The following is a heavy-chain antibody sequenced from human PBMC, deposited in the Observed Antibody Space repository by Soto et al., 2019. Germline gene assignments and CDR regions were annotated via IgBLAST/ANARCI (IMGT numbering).Heavy chain of an antibody. V-gene: IGHV1-2*04. CDR1: GYTFTGYY. D-gene: IGHD6-13*01. Sequence: ASVKVSCKASGYTFTGYYMHWVRQAPGQGLEWMGWINPNSGGTNYAQKFQGWVTMTRDTSISTAYMELSSLRAEDTAVYYCAKGPPGYSSSPADYYYYYYMDVWGKGTTVTVSS. CDR2: INPNSGGT. CDR3: AKGPPGYSSSPADYYYYYYMDV. J-gene: IGHJ6*03.